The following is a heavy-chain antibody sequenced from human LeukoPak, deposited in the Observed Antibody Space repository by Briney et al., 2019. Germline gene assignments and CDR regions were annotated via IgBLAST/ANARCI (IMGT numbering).Heavy chain of an antibody. CDR2: ISWNSGSI. Sequence: GRSLRLSCAASGFTFDDYAIHWVRQAPGKGLEWVSGISWNSGSIGYADSVKGRFTISRDNAKNSLYLQMNSLRAEDMALYYCAKGSRWLLFSDFDYWGQGTLVTVSS. V-gene: IGHV3-9*03. CDR1: GFTFDDYA. D-gene: IGHD2-15*01. J-gene: IGHJ4*02. CDR3: AKGSRWLLFSDFDY.